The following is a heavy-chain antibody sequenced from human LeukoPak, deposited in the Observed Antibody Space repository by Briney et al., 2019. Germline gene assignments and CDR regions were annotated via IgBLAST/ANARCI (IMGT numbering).Heavy chain of an antibody. CDR1: GFTSSNYW. D-gene: IGHD5-18*01. CDR3: ARVRWDTVMGFDY. V-gene: IGHV3-74*01. CDR2: INSDGSST. J-gene: IGHJ4*02. Sequence: GGSLRLSCAASGFTSSNYWMYWVRQAPGKGVGWVSHINSDGSSTTYADSVKGRFTISRDNAKNTLYLQMNSLRAEDTAVYYCARVRWDTVMGFDYWGQGTLVTVSS.